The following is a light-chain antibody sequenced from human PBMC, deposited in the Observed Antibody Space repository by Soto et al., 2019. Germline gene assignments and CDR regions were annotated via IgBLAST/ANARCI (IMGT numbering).Light chain of an antibody. CDR3: TSFTGGNIPYI. J-gene: IGLJ1*01. Sequence: QSALTQPASVSGSPGQSITISCTGTKNDVGGYNYVSWYQQFTGEAPRLVIYDVSHRPSGVSDRLSGSRSGNTTSLTISGLQAEDEADYYCTSFTGGNIPYILGTGTKLTVL. CDR1: KNDVGGYNY. CDR2: DVS. V-gene: IGLV2-14*03.